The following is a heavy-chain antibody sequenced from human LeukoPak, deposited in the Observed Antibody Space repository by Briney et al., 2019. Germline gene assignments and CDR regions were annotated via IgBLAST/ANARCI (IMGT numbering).Heavy chain of an antibody. CDR2: IGSGSGGI. Sequence: GGTLRLSCAASGFTFSNYAMRWVRQAPATGLERVSSIGSGSGGIQYADSPQGRCHITRDNSKNTLYPQVESLRAADNAVYSCRKYLCGTTNCYRYFHHWGQGTLVTVSS. CDR3: RKYLCGTTNCYRYFHH. V-gene: IGHV3-23*01. J-gene: IGHJ1*01. CDR1: GFTFSNYA. D-gene: IGHD3-16*02.